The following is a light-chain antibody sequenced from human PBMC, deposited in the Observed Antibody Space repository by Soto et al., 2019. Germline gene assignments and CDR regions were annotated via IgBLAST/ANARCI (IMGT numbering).Light chain of an antibody. J-gene: IGKJ1*01. CDR1: QSVSSSY. CDR3: QQHGSSPVT. CDR2: GAS. V-gene: IGKV3-20*01. Sequence: EILLTQSPGTLSLSPGERATLSCRASQSVSSSYLAWYQRKPGQAPRLLIYGASSRATGIPDRFSGSGSGTDFTLSISRLEPEDFAVYYCQQHGSSPVTFGQGTKV.